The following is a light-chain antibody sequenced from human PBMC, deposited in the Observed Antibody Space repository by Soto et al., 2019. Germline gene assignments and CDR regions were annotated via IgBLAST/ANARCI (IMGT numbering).Light chain of an antibody. CDR1: QSVSIY. J-gene: IGKJ4*01. CDR2: DAS. V-gene: IGKV3-11*01. Sequence: IVLTQSPGTLSLSPGDRATLSCRASQSVSIYLAWYQQKPGQAPRLLIYDASIRVTGIPARFSGSGSGTDFTLTISSVEPEDFAVYYCQQRVDWLTFGGGTKREIK. CDR3: QQRVDWLT.